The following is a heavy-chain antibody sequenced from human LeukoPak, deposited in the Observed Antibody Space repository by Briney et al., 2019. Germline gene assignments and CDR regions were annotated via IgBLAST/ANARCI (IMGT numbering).Heavy chain of an antibody. V-gene: IGHV4-34*01. Sequence: PSETLSLTCAVYGGSFSGYYWSWIRQPPGKGLEWIGEINHSGSTNYNPSLKSRVTISVDTSKNQFSLKLSSVTAADTAVYYCARQPNIVGATSLDYWGQGTLVTVSS. CDR1: GGSFSGYY. J-gene: IGHJ4*02. D-gene: IGHD1-26*01. CDR3: ARQPNIVGATSLDY. CDR2: INHSGST.